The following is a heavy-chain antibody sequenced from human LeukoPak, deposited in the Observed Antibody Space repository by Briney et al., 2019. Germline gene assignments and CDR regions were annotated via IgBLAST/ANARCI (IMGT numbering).Heavy chain of an antibody. CDR3: AKASSSSYYYGMDV. CDR1: GFTFSSYA. J-gene: IGHJ6*02. CDR2: ISGSGGST. D-gene: IGHD6-13*01. V-gene: IGHV3-23*01. Sequence: PGGSLRLSCAGSGFTFSSYAMSWVRQAPGKGLEWVSAISGSGGSTYYADSVKGRFTISRDNSKNTLYLQMNSLRAEDTAVYYCAKASSSSYYYGMDVWGQGTTVTVSS.